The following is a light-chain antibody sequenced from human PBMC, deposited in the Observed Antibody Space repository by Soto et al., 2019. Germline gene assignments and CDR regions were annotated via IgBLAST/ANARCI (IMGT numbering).Light chain of an antibody. CDR3: QQYNKWPPYT. CDR1: QSVSSN. Sequence: EIVMTQSPATLSVSPGERATLSCRASQSVSSNLAWYQLKPGQAPRLLIYGASTRATGIPARFSGSGSGTEFTLTISSLQSEDFAVYYCQQYNKWPPYTFGQGTKLEIK. CDR2: GAS. V-gene: IGKV3-15*01. J-gene: IGKJ2*01.